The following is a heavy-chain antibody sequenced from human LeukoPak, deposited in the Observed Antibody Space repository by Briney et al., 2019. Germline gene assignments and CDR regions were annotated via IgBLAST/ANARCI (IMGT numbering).Heavy chain of an antibody. CDR3: ARDYGGSSPFDY. V-gene: IGHV3-48*03. D-gene: IGHD4-23*01. CDR2: ISSSGSTI. CDR1: GFTFSKTW. Sequence: GGSLRLSCEASGFTFSKTWMSWVRQAPGKGPEWVSYISSSGSTIYYADSVKGRFTISRDNAKNSLYLQMNSLRAEDTAVYYCARDYGGSSPFDYWGQGTLVTVSS. J-gene: IGHJ4*02.